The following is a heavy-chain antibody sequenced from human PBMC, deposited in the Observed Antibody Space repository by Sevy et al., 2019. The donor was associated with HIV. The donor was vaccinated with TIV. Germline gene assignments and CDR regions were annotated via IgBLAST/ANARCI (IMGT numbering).Heavy chain of an antibody. D-gene: IGHD4-17*01. CDR3: ARPTTVTNYYYGMDV. J-gene: IGHJ6*02. CDR2: MWYHGRNT. V-gene: IGHV3-33*01. CDR1: GFTLSDYG. Sequence: GGSLRLSCAASGFTLSDYGIHWVRQAPGKGLEWVAIMWYHGRNTYYADSVKGRFTISRDNSKNTLYLQMDSLRVEDTAVYYCARPTTVTNYYYGMDVWGQGTTVTVSS.